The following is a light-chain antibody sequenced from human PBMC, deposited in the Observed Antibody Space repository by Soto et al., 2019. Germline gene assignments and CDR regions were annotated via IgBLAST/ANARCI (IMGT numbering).Light chain of an antibody. J-gene: IGKJ3*01. CDR3: QQYGASPFT. CDR2: GAS. Sequence: EIVLTQSPGTLSLSPGERATLSCRASQCVSSRYLAWYQQKPGQAPRLLIYGASSRATGIPDRFSGSGSGPDFTLTISRLEPEDFAVYFCQQYGASPFTFGPGTKVDIK. CDR1: QCVSSRY. V-gene: IGKV3-20*01.